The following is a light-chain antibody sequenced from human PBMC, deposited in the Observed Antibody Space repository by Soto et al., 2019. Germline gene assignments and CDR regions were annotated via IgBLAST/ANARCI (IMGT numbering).Light chain of an antibody. J-gene: IGKJ4*01. Sequence: VMTQSPATLSVYPGAGAPLSWRASQGIGDTLAWYQHKPGQTPRLLIYDTSTRATGVPARFSVSRSGTEFTLTINSLQSEDFAVYYCQRYNNWPLTFGGGTKVDIK. V-gene: IGKV3-15*01. CDR1: QGIGDT. CDR2: DTS. CDR3: QRYNNWPLT.